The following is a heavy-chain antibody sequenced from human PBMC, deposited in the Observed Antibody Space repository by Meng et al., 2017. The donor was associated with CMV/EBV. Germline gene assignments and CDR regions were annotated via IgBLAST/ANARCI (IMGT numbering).Heavy chain of an antibody. D-gene: IGHD3-3*01. CDR2: ISYDGSNK. Sequence: GGSLRLSCAVSGFTFRSYAMPWVRKAPGKGLEWVAFISYDGSNKYYADSVKGRFTISRDNSKNTLHLQMDSPRAEGTAVYYCAKEGLRTIFERTYYYYGMDVWGQGTTVTVSS. V-gene: IGHV3-30*04. J-gene: IGHJ6*02. CDR1: GFTFRSYA. CDR3: AKEGLRTIFERTYYYYGMDV.